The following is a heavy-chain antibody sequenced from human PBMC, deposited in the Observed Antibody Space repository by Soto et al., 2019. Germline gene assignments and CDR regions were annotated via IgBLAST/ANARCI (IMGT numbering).Heavy chain of an antibody. V-gene: IGHV3-30*18. CDR1: GFTFSSYG. CDR3: AKGILPQTPGYSSGWYGDYFDY. D-gene: IGHD6-19*01. CDR2: ISYDGSNK. J-gene: IGHJ4*02. Sequence: GGSLRLSCAASGFTFSSYGMHWVRQAPGKGLEWVAVISYDGSNKYYADSVKGRFTISRDNSKNTLYLQMNSLRAEDTAVYYCAKGILPQTPGYSSGWYGDYFDYWGQGTLVTVSS.